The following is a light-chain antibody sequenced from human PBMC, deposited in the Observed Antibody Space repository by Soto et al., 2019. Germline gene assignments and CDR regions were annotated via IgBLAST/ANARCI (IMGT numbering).Light chain of an antibody. Sequence: DILMTQSPSTLSASVGDTVNVTCRASQSVITWLAWYKQRPGKAPTLLIHGASILQSGIPSRFGGSGSETEFILTISSLQIEDFGTYYCQQYHDYPLPFGLGTRLEMK. CDR1: QSVITW. J-gene: IGKJ5*01. CDR3: QQYHDYPLP. CDR2: GAS. V-gene: IGKV1-5*03.